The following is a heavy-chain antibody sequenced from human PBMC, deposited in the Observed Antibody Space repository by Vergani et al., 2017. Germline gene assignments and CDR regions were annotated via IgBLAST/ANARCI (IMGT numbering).Heavy chain of an antibody. D-gene: IGHD6-13*01. Sequence: QLQLQESGPGLVKPSETLSLTCTVSGGSISSSSYYWGWIRQPPGKGLEWIGSIYYSGSTYYNPSLKSRVTISVDTSKNQFSLKLSSVTAADTAVYYWARRRGIAAAGPPFYYYYYYGMDVWGQGTTVTVSS. CDR1: GGSISSSSYY. V-gene: IGHV4-39*07. CDR2: IYYSGST. J-gene: IGHJ6*02. CDR3: ARRRGIAAAGPPFYYYYYYGMDV.